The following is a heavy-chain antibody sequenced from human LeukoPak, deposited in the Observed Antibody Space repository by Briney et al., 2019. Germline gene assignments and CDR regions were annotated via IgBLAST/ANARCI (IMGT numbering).Heavy chain of an antibody. CDR2: ISGSGGST. Sequence: GGSLRLSCAASGFTFSSYAMSWVRQAPGKGLEWVSAISGSGGSTYYADSVKGRFTISRDNSKNTLYLQMNSLRAEDTAVYYCASLDTLGGGQLVRQVYAFDIWGQGTMVTVSS. V-gene: IGHV3-23*01. CDR3: ASLDTLGGGQLVRQVYAFDI. D-gene: IGHD6-13*01. J-gene: IGHJ3*02. CDR1: GFTFSSYA.